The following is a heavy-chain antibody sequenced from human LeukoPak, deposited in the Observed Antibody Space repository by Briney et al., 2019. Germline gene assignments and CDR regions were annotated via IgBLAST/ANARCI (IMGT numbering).Heavy chain of an antibody. V-gene: IGHV3-30*18. CDR2: ISYDGSNK. CDR3: AKDSSGGWGAAGPYYFDY. CDR1: GFTFSSYG. J-gene: IGHJ4*02. Sequence: PGRSLRLSCAASGFTFSSYGMHWVRQAPGKGLEWVAVISYDGSNKYYADSVKGRFTISRDNSKNTLYLQMNSLRAEDTAVYYCAKDSSGGWGAAGPYYFDYWGQGTLVTVSS. D-gene: IGHD7-27*01.